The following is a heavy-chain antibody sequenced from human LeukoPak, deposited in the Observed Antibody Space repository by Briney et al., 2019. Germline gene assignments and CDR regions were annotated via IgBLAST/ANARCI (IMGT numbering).Heavy chain of an antibody. J-gene: IGHJ4*02. D-gene: IGHD1-26*01. V-gene: IGHV3-7*01. CDR3: ARYGRGSYDWGKY. Sequence: GGSLRLSCAASGFTFSSYWMSWVRQAPGKGLEWVANIKQDGSEKYYVDSVKGRFTISRDNAKNSLYLQMNSLRAEDTAVYYCARYGRGSYDWGKYWGQGTLVTVSS. CDR2: IKQDGSEK. CDR1: GFTFSSYW.